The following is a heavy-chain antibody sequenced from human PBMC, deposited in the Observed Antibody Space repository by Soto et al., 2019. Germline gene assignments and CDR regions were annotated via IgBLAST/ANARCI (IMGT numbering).Heavy chain of an antibody. J-gene: IGHJ3*02. V-gene: IGHV3-7*01. CDR2: IKQDGSEK. CDR1: GFTFSSYW. Sequence: GGSLRLSCAASGFTFSSYWMSWVRQAPGKGLEWVANIKQDGSEKYYVDSVKGRFTISRDNAKNSLYLQINSLRAEDTAVYYCARRSIAAAGYDAFDIWGQGTMVTVSS. D-gene: IGHD6-13*01. CDR3: ARRSIAAAGYDAFDI.